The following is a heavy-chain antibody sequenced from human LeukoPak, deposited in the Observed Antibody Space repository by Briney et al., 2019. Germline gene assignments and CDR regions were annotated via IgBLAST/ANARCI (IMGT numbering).Heavy chain of an antibody. CDR2: ISSSSSYI. CDR1: GFTFSSYS. J-gene: IGHJ3*02. V-gene: IGHV3-21*01. CDR3: ARDSVAGVFDI. Sequence: MTGGSLRLXCAASGFTFSSYSMNWVRQAPGKGLEWVSSISSSSSYIYYADSVKGRFTISRDNAKNSLYLHMNSLRAEDTAVYYCARDSVAGVFDIWGQGTMVTVSS. D-gene: IGHD6-19*01.